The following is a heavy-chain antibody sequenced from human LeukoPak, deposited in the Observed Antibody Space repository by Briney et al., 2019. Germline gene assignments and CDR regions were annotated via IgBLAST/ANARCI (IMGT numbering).Heavy chain of an antibody. J-gene: IGHJ4*02. CDR2: IRYDGSKK. CDR3: ARDREKPRHFDY. V-gene: IGHV3-30*02. Sequence: GWGLRLSRAPSLFTFSSYGIHWVGQAPPRGGEGIEFIRYDGSKKYNAEAATGRFTTLRDNSKNTLFLQMSSLGVEDMAVYYCARDREKPRHFDYWGQGTLVTVSS. CDR1: LFTFSSYG.